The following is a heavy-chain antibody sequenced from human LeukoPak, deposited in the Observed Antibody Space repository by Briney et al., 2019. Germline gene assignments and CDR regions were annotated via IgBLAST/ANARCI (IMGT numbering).Heavy chain of an antibody. CDR2: IYYSGST. D-gene: IGHD3-10*01. CDR1: GCSISSYY. V-gene: IGHV4-59*08. Sequence: SETLSLTCTVSGCSISSYYWSWIRQPPGKGLEWIGYIYYSGSTNYNPSLKRRVTITVDTSKNQFPLQLRSVTAADTAAYYCWRQPLWFDGMDVWGQGTTVTVSS. J-gene: IGHJ6*02. CDR3: WRQPLWFDGMDV.